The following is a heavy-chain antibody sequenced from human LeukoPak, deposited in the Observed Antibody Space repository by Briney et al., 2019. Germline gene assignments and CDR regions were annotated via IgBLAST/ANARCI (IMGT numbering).Heavy chain of an antibody. V-gene: IGHV1-8*01. CDR2: MNPNSGNT. CDR3: ARGVKQLVRWRNYYYYMDV. D-gene: IGHD6-13*01. Sequence: ASVKVSCKASGYTFTSYDINWVRQATGQGLEWMGWMNPNSGNTGYAQKFQGRVTMTRNTSISTAYMELSSLRSEDTAVYYCARGVKQLVRWRNYYYYMDVWGKGTTVTISS. CDR1: GYTFTSYD. J-gene: IGHJ6*03.